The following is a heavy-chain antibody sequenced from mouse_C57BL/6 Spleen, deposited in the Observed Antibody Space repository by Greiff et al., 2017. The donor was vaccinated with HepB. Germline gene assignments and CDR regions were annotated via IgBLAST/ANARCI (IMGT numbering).Heavy chain of an antibody. CDR1: GYSITSGYS. D-gene: IGHD4-1*01. J-gene: IGHJ1*03. CDR3: ARDDWERYFDV. CDR2: ISYDGSN. Sequence: ESGPGLVKPSQSLSLTCSVTGYSITSGYSWNWIRQFPGNKLEWMGYISYDGSNNYNPSLKNRISITRDTSKNQFFLKLNSVTTEDTATYYCARDDWERYFDVWGTGTTVTVSS. V-gene: IGHV3-6*01.